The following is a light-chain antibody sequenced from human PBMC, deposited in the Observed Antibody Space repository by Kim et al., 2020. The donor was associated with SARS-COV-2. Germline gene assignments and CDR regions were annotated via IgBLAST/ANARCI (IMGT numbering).Light chain of an antibody. CDR1: QSVSSNF. J-gene: IGKJ1*01. CDR2: SAS. CDR3: QQYATSPET. V-gene: IGKV3-20*01. Sequence: ENVLTQSPGTLSLSPGERATLSCRASQSVSSNFLAWYQQKAGQAPRLVIYSASSRASGIQDRFSGSGSGTDFTLTISTLEPEDFAVYYCQQYATSPETFGQGTKVDIK.